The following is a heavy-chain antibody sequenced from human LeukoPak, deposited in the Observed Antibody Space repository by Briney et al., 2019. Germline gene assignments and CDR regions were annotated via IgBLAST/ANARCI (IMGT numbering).Heavy chain of an antibody. CDR1: GGTFSSYA. CDR3: AKKPLTGTTTYPGAQMGIVVAPFDY. V-gene: IGHV1-69*05. D-gene: IGHD1-20*01. J-gene: IGHJ4*02. Sequence: ASVKVSCKASGGTFSSYAISWVRQAPGQGLEWMGGIIPIFGTANYAQKFQGRVTITTDESTSTAYMELSSLRSEDTAVYYCAKKPLTGTTTYPGAQMGIVVAPFDYWGQGTLVTVSS. CDR2: IIPIFGTA.